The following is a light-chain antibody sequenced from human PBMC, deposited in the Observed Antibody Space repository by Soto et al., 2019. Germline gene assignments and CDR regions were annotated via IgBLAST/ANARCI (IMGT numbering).Light chain of an antibody. CDR3: QQYNNWLPT. Sequence: EIVLTQSPGTLSLSPGQRDTLSCRASQRLAGSYLAWYQQKPGQAPWLLIYGASTRATGIPARFSGSGSGTEFTLTISSLQSEDFAVYYCQQYNNWLPTFGQGTRLEIK. CDR2: GAS. V-gene: IGKV3-15*01. CDR1: QRLAGSY. J-gene: IGKJ5*01.